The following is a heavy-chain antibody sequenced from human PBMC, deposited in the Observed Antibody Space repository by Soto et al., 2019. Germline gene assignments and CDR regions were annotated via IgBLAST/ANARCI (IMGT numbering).Heavy chain of an antibody. CDR3: ARGGVRYSGYDSSLGVDYYYYYGMDV. CDR2: IIPIFGTA. J-gene: IGHJ6*02. D-gene: IGHD5-12*01. Sequence: SVKVSCKASGGTFSSYAISWVRQAPGQGLEWMGGIIPIFGTANYAQKFQGRVTITADESTSTAYMELSSLRSEDTAVYYCARGGVRYSGYDSSLGVDYYYYYGMDVWGQGTTVTVSS. V-gene: IGHV1-69*13. CDR1: GGTFSSYA.